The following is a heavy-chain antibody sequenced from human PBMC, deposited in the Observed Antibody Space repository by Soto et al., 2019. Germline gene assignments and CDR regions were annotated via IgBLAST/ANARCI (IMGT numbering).Heavy chain of an antibody. Sequence: SETLSLTCAVYGGSFSGYYWSWIRQPPGKGLEWIGEINHSGSTNYNPSLKSRVTISVDTSKNQFSLKLSSVTAADTAVYYCASRGGAIYNWFDPWGQGTLVTVSS. D-gene: IGHD3-3*01. J-gene: IGHJ5*02. CDR3: ASRGGAIYNWFDP. CDR1: GGSFSGYY. CDR2: INHSGST. V-gene: IGHV4-34*01.